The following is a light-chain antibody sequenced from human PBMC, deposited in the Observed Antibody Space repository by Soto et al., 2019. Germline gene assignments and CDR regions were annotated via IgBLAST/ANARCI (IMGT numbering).Light chain of an antibody. Sequence: NIQMTQSTSAMSASVGDRVTITCRARQGISNYLAWFQQKPGKVPKHLIYAASSLHSRVPSRFSGTGSGTEFTLTISRLHPDDFATYYCQQYGTYWTFGQGTKVDI. CDR2: AAS. J-gene: IGKJ1*01. CDR3: QQYGTYWT. CDR1: QGISNY. V-gene: IGKV1D-17*01.